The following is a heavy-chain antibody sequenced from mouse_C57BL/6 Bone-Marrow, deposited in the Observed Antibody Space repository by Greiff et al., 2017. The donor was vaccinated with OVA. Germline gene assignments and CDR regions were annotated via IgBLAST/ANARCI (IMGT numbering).Heavy chain of an antibody. D-gene: IGHD1-1*01. CDR2: INPKNGGT. CDR1: GYTFTDYY. CDR3: ARDYGSSYWYFDV. V-gene: IGHV1-26*01. J-gene: IGHJ1*03. Sequence: VQLQQSGPELVKPGASVKISCKASGYTFTDYYMNWVKQSHGKSFEWIGDINPKNGGTSYNQKFKGKATLTVDKSSSTAYMELRSLTSEDSAVYYCARDYGSSYWYFDVWGTGTTVTVSS.